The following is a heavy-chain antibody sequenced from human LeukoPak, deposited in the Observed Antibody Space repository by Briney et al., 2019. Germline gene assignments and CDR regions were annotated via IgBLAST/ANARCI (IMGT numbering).Heavy chain of an antibody. J-gene: IGHJ1*01. CDR1: GFTLSSYW. D-gene: IGHD3-22*01. V-gene: IGHV3-74*01. CDR3: ARAYDSSGYYPEYFQD. CDR2: IKSDGSTT. Sequence: PGGSLRLSCAASGFTLSSYWMHWVRQAPGKGLVWVSRIKSDGSTTSYADSVKGRFTISRDNSKNTLYLQMNSLRADDTAVYYCARAYDSSGYYPEYFQDWGQGTLVTVSS.